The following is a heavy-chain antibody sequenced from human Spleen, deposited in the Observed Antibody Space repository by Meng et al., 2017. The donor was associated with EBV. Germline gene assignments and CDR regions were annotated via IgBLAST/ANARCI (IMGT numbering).Heavy chain of an antibody. CDR2: ISAYNGNR. J-gene: IGHJ4*02. CDR3: ARDLEDGDFDY. Sequence: QVQVVQGGGGVKKPGASGKISCKASGYRFTSYGISWVRQAPRQGLEWMGWISAYNGNRNYGQKLQGRVTMTTDTSTSTAYMELRSLRSDDTAVYYCARDLEDGDFDYWGQGTLVTVSS. V-gene: IGHV1-18*01. CDR1: GYRFTSYG. D-gene: IGHD5-24*01.